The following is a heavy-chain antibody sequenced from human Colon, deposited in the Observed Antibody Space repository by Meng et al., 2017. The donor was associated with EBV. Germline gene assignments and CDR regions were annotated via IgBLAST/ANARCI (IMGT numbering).Heavy chain of an antibody. D-gene: IGHD7-27*01. Sequence: QVQPKQWGAGLLKPSETPSLTCVVYGGSLSDYYCSWIRQSPGRGLEWIGEIHPSGSIFYNPSLQSRVTISVDTSKNQFSLNLNSVTAADTAVYFCSRGVDSYKLGNLWGRGTLVTASS. V-gene: IGHV4-34*02. CDR2: IHPSGSI. CDR1: GGSLSDYY. J-gene: IGHJ2*01. CDR3: SRGVDSYKLGNL.